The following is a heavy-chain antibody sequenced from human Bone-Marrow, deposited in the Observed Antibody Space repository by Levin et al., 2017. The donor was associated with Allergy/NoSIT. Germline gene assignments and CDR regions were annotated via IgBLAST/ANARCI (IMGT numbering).Heavy chain of an antibody. CDR1: GFTFNIYG. J-gene: IGHJ3*01. D-gene: IGHD5-24*01. CDR3: VKGRGLHDGPFDV. V-gene: IGHV3-9*01. Sequence: GGSLRLSCAASGFTFNIYGMHWVRQAPGKGLEWVSGINWNSGTIGYADSVKGRFTISRDNAKKSLYLQMNSLRPEDTALYYCVKGRGLHDGPFDVWGQGTMVTVSS. CDR2: INWNSGTI.